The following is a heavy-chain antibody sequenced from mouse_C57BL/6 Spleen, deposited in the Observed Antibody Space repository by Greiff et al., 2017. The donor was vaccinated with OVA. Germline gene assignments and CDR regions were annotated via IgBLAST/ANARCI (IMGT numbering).Heavy chain of an antibody. D-gene: IGHD2-13*01. Sequence: VQLQESGAELVKPGASVKLSCKASGYTFTEYTIHWVKQRSGQGLEWIGWFYPGSGSIKYNEKFKDKATLTADKSSSTIYMELSRLTSEDSAVYFCARHEFYYDDRRGYDYWGQGTTLTVSS. CDR3: ARHEFYYDDRRGYDY. CDR2: FYPGSGSI. V-gene: IGHV1-62-2*01. J-gene: IGHJ2*01. CDR1: GYTFTEYT.